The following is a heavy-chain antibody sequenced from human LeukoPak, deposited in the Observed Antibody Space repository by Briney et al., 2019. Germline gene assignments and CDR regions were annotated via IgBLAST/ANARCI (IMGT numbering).Heavy chain of an antibody. J-gene: IGHJ6*02. D-gene: IGHD2-15*01. CDR2: MNPNSGNT. CDR3: ARSGYCSGGSCYDGDYYYYYGMDV. CDR1: GYTFTSYD. Sequence: ASVKVSCKASGYTFTSYDINWVRQATGQGLEWMGWMNPNSGNTGYAQKFQGRVTMTRNTSISTAYMELSSLRSEDTAVYYCARSGYCSGGSCYDGDYYYYYGMDVRGQGTTVTVSS. V-gene: IGHV1-8*01.